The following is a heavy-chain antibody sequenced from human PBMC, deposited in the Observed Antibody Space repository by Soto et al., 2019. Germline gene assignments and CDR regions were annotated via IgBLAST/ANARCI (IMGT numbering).Heavy chain of an antibody. CDR1: GFTFSSYG. D-gene: IGHD2-15*01. J-gene: IGHJ3*02. V-gene: IGHV3-33*01. Sequence: QVQLVESGGGVVQPGRSLRLSCAASGFTFSSYGMHWVRQAPGKGLEWVAVIWYDGSNKYYADSVKGRFTISRDNSKNTLYLQMNSLRAEYTAVYYCARTYVVAANLAVDAFDIWGQGTMVTVSS. CDR2: IWYDGSNK. CDR3: ARTYVVAANLAVDAFDI.